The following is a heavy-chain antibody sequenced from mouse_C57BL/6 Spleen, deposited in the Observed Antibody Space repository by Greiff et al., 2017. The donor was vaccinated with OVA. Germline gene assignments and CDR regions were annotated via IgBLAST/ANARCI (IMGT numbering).Heavy chain of an antibody. D-gene: IGHD2-3*01. CDR1: GYSITSGYY. J-gene: IGHJ2*01. V-gene: IGHV3-6*01. CDR3: AREGGYDQWYFDY. CDR2: ISYDGSN. Sequence: VQLKESGPGLVKPSQSLSLTCSVTGYSITSGYYWNWIRQFPGNKLEWMGYISYDGSNNYNPSLKNRISITRDTSKNQFFLKLNSVTTEDTATYYCAREGGYDQWYFDYWGQGTTLTVSS.